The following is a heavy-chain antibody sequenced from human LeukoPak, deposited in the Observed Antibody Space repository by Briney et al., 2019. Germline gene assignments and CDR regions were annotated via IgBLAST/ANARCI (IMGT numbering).Heavy chain of an antibody. CDR3: AKEPREYCSSTSCPNWFDL. Sequence: GGSLRLSCAASGFTFNSYAMSWLRQAPGKGLEWVSAISASGGTTYYADSVKGRFTISRDNSENTLFLKMNSLRAEDMAVYYCAKEPREYCSSTSCPNWFDLWGQGTLVTVSS. CDR1: GFTFNSYA. CDR2: ISASGGTT. D-gene: IGHD2-2*01. V-gene: IGHV3-23*01. J-gene: IGHJ5*02.